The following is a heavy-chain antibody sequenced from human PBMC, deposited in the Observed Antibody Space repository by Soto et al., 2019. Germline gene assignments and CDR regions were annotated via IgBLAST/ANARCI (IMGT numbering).Heavy chain of an antibody. CDR1: GFTFSNVW. J-gene: IGHJ4*02. Sequence: EVQLVESGGGLVKPGGSLRLSCAGSGFTFSNVWMNWVRQAPGKGLEWVGRIKSETDGGTIDYAAPVKGRFTISRDESNNTLYLQMNSLKTADTATYFCTPLALKYNSDWYPLSDWGQGTRVTVSS. CDR2: IKSETDGGTI. D-gene: IGHD6-19*01. CDR3: TPLALKYNSDWYPLSD. V-gene: IGHV3-15*07.